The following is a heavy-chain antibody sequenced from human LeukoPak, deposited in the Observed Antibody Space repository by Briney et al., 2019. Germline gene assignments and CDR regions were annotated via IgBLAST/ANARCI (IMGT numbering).Heavy chain of an antibody. CDR1: GGSVSSGSYY. J-gene: IGHJ6*02. V-gene: IGHV4-61*01. Sequence: SETLSLTCTVSGGSVSSGSYYWSWIRQPPGKGLEWLGYIYYSGSTNYNPSLKSRVTISVDTSKNQFSLKLSSVTAADTAVYYCARDQQWLGYYYGMDVWGQGTTVTVSS. D-gene: IGHD6-19*01. CDR3: ARDQQWLGYYYGMDV. CDR2: IYYSGST.